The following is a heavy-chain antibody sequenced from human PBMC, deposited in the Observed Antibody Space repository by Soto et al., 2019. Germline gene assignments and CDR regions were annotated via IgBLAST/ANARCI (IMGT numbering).Heavy chain of an antibody. J-gene: IGHJ6*02. CDR1: GYTFTSYD. CDR2: MNPNSGNT. Sequence: QVQLVQSGAEVKKPGASVKVSCKTSGYTFTSYDISWVRQATGQGLEWMGWMNPNSGNTGYAQKFQGSVTMTRNTSISTAYMDLSSLRSEDTAVYYCAREVVSRGMDVWGQGTTVTVSS. D-gene: IGHD3-22*01. V-gene: IGHV1-8*01. CDR3: AREVVSRGMDV.